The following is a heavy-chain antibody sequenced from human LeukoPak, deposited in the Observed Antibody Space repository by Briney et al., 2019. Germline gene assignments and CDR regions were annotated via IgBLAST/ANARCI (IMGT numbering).Heavy chain of an antibody. D-gene: IGHD5-18*01. CDR1: GFTFSSYA. V-gene: IGHV3-23*01. J-gene: IGHJ4*02. Sequence: GGPLRLSCAASGFTFSSYAMSWVRQAPGEGLEWVSAISGSGGSTYYADSVKGRFTISRDNSKNTLYLQMNSLRAEDTAVYYCAKDFGYSYGYDYWGQGTLVTVSS. CDR3: AKDFGYSYGYDY. CDR2: ISGSGGST.